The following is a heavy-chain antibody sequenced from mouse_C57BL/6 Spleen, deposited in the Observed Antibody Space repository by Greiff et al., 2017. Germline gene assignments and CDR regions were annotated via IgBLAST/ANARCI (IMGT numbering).Heavy chain of an antibody. V-gene: IGHV1-42*01. CDR2: INPSTGGT. D-gene: IGHD2-4*01. J-gene: IGHJ3*01. CDR1: GYSFTGYY. CDR3: ARRYDYDEGLAY. Sequence: VQLQQSGPELVMPGASVKLSCKASGYSFTGYYMNWVKQSPEKSLEWIGEINPSTGGTNYNQKFKAKATLTVDKSSSTAYMQLKSLTSEDSAVYYYARRYDYDEGLAYWGQGTLVTVSA.